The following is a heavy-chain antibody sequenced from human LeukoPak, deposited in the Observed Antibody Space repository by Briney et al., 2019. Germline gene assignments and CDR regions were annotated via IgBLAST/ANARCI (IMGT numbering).Heavy chain of an antibody. CDR3: ARVVITYRYFQH. D-gene: IGHD3-22*01. Sequence: SETLSLTCNVSGVSIRDYYWSWIRQPADKRLEWIGRMSISEHTNYNPSLQSRVTMSVDTSKNQFSLKLSSVTAADTAVYYCARVVITYRYFQHWGQGTLVTVSS. CDR2: MSISEHT. V-gene: IGHV4-4*07. CDR1: GVSIRDYY. J-gene: IGHJ1*01.